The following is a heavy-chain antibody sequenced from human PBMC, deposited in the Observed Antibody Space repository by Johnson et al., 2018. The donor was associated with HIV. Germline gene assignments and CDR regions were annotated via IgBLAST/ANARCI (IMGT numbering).Heavy chain of an antibody. CDR3: AVLTTGGLRVGNFDI. CDR2: ISSSGSTI. Sequence: QVQLVESGGGLVKPGGSLRLSCAASGFTFSDYYMSWIRQAPGKGLEWVSYISSSGSTIYYADSVKGRFTISRDNSKNTLYLQMDSLRIEDTAVYYCAVLTTGGLRVGNFDIWGQGTMVTVSS. V-gene: IGHV3-11*04. D-gene: IGHD1-1*01. J-gene: IGHJ3*02. CDR1: GFTFSDYY.